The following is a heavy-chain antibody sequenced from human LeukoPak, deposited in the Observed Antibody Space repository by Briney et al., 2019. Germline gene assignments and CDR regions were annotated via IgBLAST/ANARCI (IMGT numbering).Heavy chain of an antibody. CDR3: ARHSDITVADS. CDR2: IYPGDSDT. CDR1: GFMFTSYW. Sequence: GASLQISCQGSGFMFTSYWIAWVRQLPGKGLEWMGIIYPGDSDTRYSPSFQGQVTISADKSISTAYLQWSSLQASATAMYYCARHSDITVADSWGQGTLVTVSS. J-gene: IGHJ5*01. V-gene: IGHV5-51*01. D-gene: IGHD6-19*01.